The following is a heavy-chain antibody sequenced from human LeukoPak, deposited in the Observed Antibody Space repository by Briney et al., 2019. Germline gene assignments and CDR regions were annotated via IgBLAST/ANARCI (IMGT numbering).Heavy chain of an antibody. V-gene: IGHV3-33*06. J-gene: IGHJ4*02. CDR3: AKDGERYCSGGSCYSFFDY. CDR2: IWYDGSNK. D-gene: IGHD2-15*01. CDR1: GFTFSSYS. Sequence: GGSLRLSCAASGFTFSSYSMNWVRQAPGKGLEWVAVIWYDGSNKYYADSVKGRFTISRDNSKNTLYLQMNSLRAEDTAVYYCAKDGERYCSGGSCYSFFDYWGQGTLVTVSS.